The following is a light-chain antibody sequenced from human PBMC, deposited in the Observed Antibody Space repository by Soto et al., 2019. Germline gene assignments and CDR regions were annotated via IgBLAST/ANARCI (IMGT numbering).Light chain of an antibody. V-gene: IGKV3-20*01. J-gene: IGKJ1*01. CDR1: QTVGHNY. CDR2: SAS. Sequence: ENVLTQSPGTLSLSPGERATLSCRASQTVGHNYLAWYHHRRGQPPRLLIYSASTRAPGIPDRFSGSWSGTDFTLIISGLEPEDFGVYYCQQYGLSSWTFGQGTKIEIK. CDR3: QQYGLSSWT.